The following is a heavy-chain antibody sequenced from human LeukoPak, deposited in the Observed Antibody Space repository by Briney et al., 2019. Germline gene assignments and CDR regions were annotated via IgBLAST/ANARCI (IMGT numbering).Heavy chain of an antibody. V-gene: IGHV1-18*01. J-gene: IGHJ6*02. Sequence: ASVKVSCKASGYTFTSYGISWVRQAPGQGLEWMGWISAYNGNTNYAQKLQGRVTMTTDTSTSTAYMELRSLRSDDTAVYYCARPTYYYGSGSYLYYYGMDVWGQGTTVTVSS. CDR1: GYTFTSYG. CDR2: ISAYNGNT. D-gene: IGHD3-10*01. CDR3: ARPTYYYGSGSYLYYYGMDV.